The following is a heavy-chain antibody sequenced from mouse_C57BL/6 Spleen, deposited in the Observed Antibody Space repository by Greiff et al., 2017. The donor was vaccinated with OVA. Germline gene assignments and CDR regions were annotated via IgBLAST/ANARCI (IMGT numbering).Heavy chain of an antibody. CDR3: ARFGKLATWFAD. CDR2: IYPSDSET. Sequence: QVQLQQPGAELVRPGSSVKLSCKASGYTFTSYWMAWVKQRPGQGLEWIGNIYPSDSETHYNQKFKDKATLTVDKSSSTAYMQLSSLTSEDSAVYYCARFGKLATWFADWGQGTLVTVSA. CDR1: GYTFTSYW. J-gene: IGHJ3*01. V-gene: IGHV1-61*01. D-gene: IGHD4-1*01.